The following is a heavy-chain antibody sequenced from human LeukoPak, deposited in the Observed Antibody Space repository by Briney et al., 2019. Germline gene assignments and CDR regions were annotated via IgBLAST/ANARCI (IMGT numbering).Heavy chain of an antibody. CDR1: GFTVSSNY. D-gene: IGHD6-13*01. V-gene: IGHV3-53*01. Sequence: GGSLRLSCAASGFTVSSNYMSWVRQAPGKGLEWVSVIYSGGSTYYADSVKGRFTISRDNSKNTLYLQMNSLRAEDTAVYYCARGEYSSSWYDWGQGTLVTVSS. J-gene: IGHJ4*02. CDR3: ARGEYSSSWYD. CDR2: IYSGGST.